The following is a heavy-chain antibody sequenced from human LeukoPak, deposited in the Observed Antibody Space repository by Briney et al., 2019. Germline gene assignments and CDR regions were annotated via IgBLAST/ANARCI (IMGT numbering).Heavy chain of an antibody. Sequence: GSLRLSCAASGFIFSDYYISWIRQPPGKGLEWIGYIYYSGTSYYNPSPKSRVTMSVDTSKNQFSLKLSSVTAADTAVYYCARGRLTAAATLDYWGQGTLVTVSS. CDR1: GFIFSDYY. CDR2: IYYSGTS. CDR3: ARGRLTAAATLDY. J-gene: IGHJ4*02. V-gene: IGHV4-59*01. D-gene: IGHD2-15*01.